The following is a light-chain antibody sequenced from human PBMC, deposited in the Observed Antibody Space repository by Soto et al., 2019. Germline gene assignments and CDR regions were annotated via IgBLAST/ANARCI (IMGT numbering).Light chain of an antibody. CDR3: QQYNSYSPYT. J-gene: IGKJ2*01. CDR1: QSISSW. V-gene: IGKV1-5*03. CDR2: KES. Sequence: DIQMTQSPSTLSASVGDRVTITCRASQSISSWLAWYQQKPGKAPKLLLYKESSLESGVPSRFSGSGSGTEFTITISSLQPDDFATYYCQQYNSYSPYTFGQGTKLEIK.